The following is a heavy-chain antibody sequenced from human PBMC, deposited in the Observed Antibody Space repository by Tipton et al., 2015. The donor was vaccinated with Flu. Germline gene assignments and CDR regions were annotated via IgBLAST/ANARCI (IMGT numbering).Heavy chain of an antibody. CDR3: TRGQGANP. V-gene: IGHV3-53*01. Sequence: SLRLSCAASGLTVNSNYMSWVRQAPGKGLEWVSVIYSDGRAYYVDSVKGRFTVSRDDSKNMLPLQMDSLGAEDTAVYYCTRGQGANPWGQGTLVTVSS. CDR2: IYSDGRA. J-gene: IGHJ5*02. CDR1: GLTVNSNY.